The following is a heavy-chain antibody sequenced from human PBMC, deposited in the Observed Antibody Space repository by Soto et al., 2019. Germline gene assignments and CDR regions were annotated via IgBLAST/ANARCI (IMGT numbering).Heavy chain of an antibody. V-gene: IGHV4-39*01. D-gene: IGHD6-13*01. CDR1: GGSIIIITHY. Sequence: PSETLSLTCTVSGGSIIIITHYWVLIRQPPGKGLEWIGSIHYSGSTYHNPSLKSRATISVDTSRDQFSLKLSSVTAADTAVYYCARRPGGSAWYYFDSCGQRTLVTVSS. CDR2: IHYSGST. CDR3: ARRPGGSAWYYFDS. J-gene: IGHJ4*02.